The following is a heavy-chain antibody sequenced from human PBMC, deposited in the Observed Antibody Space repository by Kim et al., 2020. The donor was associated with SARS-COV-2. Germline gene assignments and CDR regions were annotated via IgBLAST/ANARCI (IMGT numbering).Heavy chain of an antibody. Sequence: GESLKISCKGSGYSFTSYWISWVRQMPGKGLEWMGRIDPSDSYTNYSPSFQGHVTISADKSISTAYLQWSSLKASDTAMYYCARHPITVVTPGDYWGQGTLVTVSS. J-gene: IGHJ4*02. CDR1: GYSFTSYW. D-gene: IGHD2-21*02. CDR2: IDPSDSYT. V-gene: IGHV5-10-1*01. CDR3: ARHPITVVTPGDY.